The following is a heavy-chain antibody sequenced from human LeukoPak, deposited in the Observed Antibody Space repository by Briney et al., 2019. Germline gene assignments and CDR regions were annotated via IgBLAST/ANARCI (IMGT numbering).Heavy chain of an antibody. Sequence: ASVKVSCKASGYTFTSYDINWVRQATGQGLEWMGWMNPNSGNAGYAQKFQGRVTITRNTSISTAYMELSSLRSEDTAVYYCARSAVRDRSSGGDYWGQGTLVTVSS. CDR3: ARSAVRDRSSGGDY. J-gene: IGHJ4*02. V-gene: IGHV1-8*03. CDR2: MNPNSGNA. D-gene: IGHD6-19*01. CDR1: GYTFTSYD.